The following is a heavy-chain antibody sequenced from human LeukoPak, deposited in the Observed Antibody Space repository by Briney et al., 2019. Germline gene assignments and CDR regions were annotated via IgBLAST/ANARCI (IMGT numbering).Heavy chain of an antibody. V-gene: IGHV1-18*01. CDR2: ISAYNGNT. CDR1: GYTFTSYG. D-gene: IGHD6-19*01. Sequence: ASVKVSCKASGYTFTSYGISWVRQAPGQGLERMGWISAYNGNTNYAQKLQGRVTMTTDTSTSTAYMELRSLRSDDTAVYYCARARAVAGTIAPGDYWGQGTLVTVSS. CDR3: ARARAVAGTIAPGDY. J-gene: IGHJ4*02.